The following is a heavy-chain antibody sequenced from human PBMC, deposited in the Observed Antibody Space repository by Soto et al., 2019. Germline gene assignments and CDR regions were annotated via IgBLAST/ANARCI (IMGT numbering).Heavy chain of an antibody. CDR3: ARLGGYYQALDS. CDR2: IYYAGSF. V-gene: IGHV4-59*08. D-gene: IGHD3-22*01. J-gene: IGHJ4*02. Sequence: SETLSLTCTVSNGSISPYYWSWIRQSPGKGLEWIGYIYYAGSFTYNPSLKSRVTISLNTSKNEVSLRLTSVTAAGTAVYYCARLGGYYQALDSWGQGTLVTVSS. CDR1: NGSISPYY.